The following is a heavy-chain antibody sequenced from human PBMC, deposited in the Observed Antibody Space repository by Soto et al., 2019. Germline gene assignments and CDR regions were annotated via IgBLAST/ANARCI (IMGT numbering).Heavy chain of an antibody. J-gene: IGHJ5*02. Sequence: PGGSLRLSCTASGFTFGDYAMSWFRQAPGKGLEWVGFIRSKAYGGTTVYAASVKGRFTISRDDSKSIAYLQMNSLKTEDTAVYYCTTNYYDTSGYDNWFDPWGQGTLVT. V-gene: IGHV3-49*03. D-gene: IGHD3-22*01. CDR3: TTNYYDTSGYDNWFDP. CDR1: GFTFGDYA. CDR2: IRSKAYGGTT.